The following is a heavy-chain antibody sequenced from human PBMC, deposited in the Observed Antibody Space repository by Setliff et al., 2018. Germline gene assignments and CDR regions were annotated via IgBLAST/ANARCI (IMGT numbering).Heavy chain of an antibody. CDR1: GYTFSNYW. J-gene: IGHJ3*01. D-gene: IGHD6-13*01. Sequence: GESLKISCKGSGYTFSNYWVGWVRQMPGKGLEWMGVIYAGDSDTRYSPSFQGQVTFSADKSIGTAYLQWSTLKASDTAMYYCARLGSSSWYNDVFDFWGPGTMVTVSS. CDR3: ARLGSSSWYNDVFDF. V-gene: IGHV5-51*01. CDR2: IYAGDSDT.